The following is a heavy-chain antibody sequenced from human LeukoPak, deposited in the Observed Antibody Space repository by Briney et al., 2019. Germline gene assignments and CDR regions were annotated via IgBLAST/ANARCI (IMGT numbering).Heavy chain of an antibody. CDR3: ARVGNRSSGFSLFDY. CDR1: GGSFSGYY. Sequence: SETLSLTCAVYGGSFSGYYWSWIRQPPGKGLEWIGEINHSGSTNYNPSLKSRVTISVDTSKNQFSLKLSSVTAADTAVYYCARVGNRSSGFSLFDYWGQGTLVTVSS. D-gene: IGHD6-25*01. CDR2: INHSGST. J-gene: IGHJ4*02. V-gene: IGHV4-34*01.